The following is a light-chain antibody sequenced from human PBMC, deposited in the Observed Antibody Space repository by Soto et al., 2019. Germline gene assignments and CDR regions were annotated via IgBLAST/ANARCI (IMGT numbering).Light chain of an antibody. CDR3: QQYGTSPWT. Sequence: ESVLTQSPGTLSLSPGERATLSCRASQSVSSSYLAGYQQKPGQAPRLLIYGASSRATGIPVRFRGSESGRDFSLTISGLEPEDFAVYYCQQYGTSPWTFGQGTRWKSN. CDR2: GAS. J-gene: IGKJ1*01. CDR1: QSVSSSY. V-gene: IGKV3-20*01.